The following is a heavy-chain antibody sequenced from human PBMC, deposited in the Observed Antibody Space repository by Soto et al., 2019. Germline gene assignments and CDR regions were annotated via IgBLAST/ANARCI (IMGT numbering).Heavy chain of an antibody. V-gene: IGHV1-69*01. CDR2: IIPIFGTA. CDR3: ARDIVVVPAAINYYYYGMDV. D-gene: IGHD2-2*01. Sequence: QVQLVQSGAEVKKPGSSVKVSCKASGGTFSSYAISCVRQAPGQGLEWMGGIIPIFGTANYAQKFQGRVTITADESTSTAYMELSSLRSEDTAVYYCARDIVVVPAAINYYYYGMDVWGQGTTVTVSS. CDR1: GGTFSSYA. J-gene: IGHJ6*02.